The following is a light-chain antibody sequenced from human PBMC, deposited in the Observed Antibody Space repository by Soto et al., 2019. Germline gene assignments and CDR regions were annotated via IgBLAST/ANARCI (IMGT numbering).Light chain of an antibody. CDR1: QGISSY. V-gene: IGKV1-9*01. CDR3: QHLDSYST. J-gene: IGKJ5*01. CDR2: PAS. Sequence: DIQLTQSPSFLSASVGDRVTITCRASQGISSYLAWYQQKPGKAPKLLIYPASTLQSGVPSRFSGSGSGTEFTLTISSLQPEDFATYYCQHLDSYSTFGQVTRLEIK.